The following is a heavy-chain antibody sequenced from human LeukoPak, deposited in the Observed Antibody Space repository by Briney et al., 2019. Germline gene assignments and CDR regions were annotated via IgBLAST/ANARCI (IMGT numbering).Heavy chain of an antibody. J-gene: IGHJ4*02. V-gene: IGHV3-48*01. CDR1: GSTFGLYS. CDR2: ISSRSSII. CDR3: ARDTAGGSYSPDY. Sequence: PGGSLRLSCVASGSTFGLYSMNWVRQAPGKGLEWVSYISSRSSIIYYGDSVKGRFTISRDNAKNSLYLQMSSLRAEDTGVYYCARDTAGGSYSPDYWGQGTLVTVSS. D-gene: IGHD1-26*01.